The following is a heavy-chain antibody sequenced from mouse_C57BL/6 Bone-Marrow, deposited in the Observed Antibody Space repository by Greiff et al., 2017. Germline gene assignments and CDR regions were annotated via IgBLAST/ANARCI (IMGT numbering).Heavy chain of an antibody. V-gene: IGHV1-55*01. CDR1: GYTFTSYW. CDR3: ANYYGSSPWFAY. Sequence: VQLQQPGAELVKPGASVKMSCKASGYTFTSYWITWVKQRPGQGLEWIGAIYPGSGSTNYNEKFKSKATLTVDTSSSTAYMQLSSLTSEDSAVYCSANYYGSSPWFAYWGQGTLVTVSA. J-gene: IGHJ3*01. CDR2: IYPGSGST. D-gene: IGHD1-1*01.